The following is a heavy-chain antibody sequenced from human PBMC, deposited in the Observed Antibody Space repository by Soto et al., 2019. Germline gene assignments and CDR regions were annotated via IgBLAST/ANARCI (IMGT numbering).Heavy chain of an antibody. CDR1: GFTFSSYA. CDR2: ISSNGGST. V-gene: IGHV3-64*01. Sequence: EVQLVESGGGLVQPGGSLRLSCAASGFTFSSYAMHWVRQAPGKGLEYVSAISSNGGSTYYANSVKGRFTISRDNSKNTLYLQMGSLRAEDMAVYYCARDLLPYYYDSSGNFSAFDIWGQGTMVTVSS. CDR3: ARDLLPYYYDSSGNFSAFDI. D-gene: IGHD3-22*01. J-gene: IGHJ3*02.